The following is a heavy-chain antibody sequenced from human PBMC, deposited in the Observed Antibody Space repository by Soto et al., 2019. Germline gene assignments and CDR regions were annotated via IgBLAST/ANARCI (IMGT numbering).Heavy chain of an antibody. J-gene: IGHJ6*03. CDR2: MYYSGST. CDR1: GGSISTSRNF. V-gene: IGHV4-39*01. Sequence: SETLSLTCSVSGGSISTSRNFWGWIRQPPGKGLEWIGSMYYSGSTYYNPSLKSRLTISADTSKNQFSLNLNSVTAADTAMYYCVRGDTYFYYMDVWGTGTTVTVSS. CDR3: VRGDTYFYYMDV. D-gene: IGHD5-18*01.